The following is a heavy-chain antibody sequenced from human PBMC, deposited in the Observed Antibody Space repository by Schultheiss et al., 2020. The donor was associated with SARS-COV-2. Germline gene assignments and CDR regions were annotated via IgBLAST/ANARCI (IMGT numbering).Heavy chain of an antibody. J-gene: IGHJ3*02. CDR1: GFTFSSYA. CDR2: ISSSSSTI. V-gene: IGHV3-48*01. CDR3: ASHGGIVGATGAFDI. Sequence: GGSLRLSCAASGFTFSSYAMSWVRQAPGKGLEWVSYISSSSSTIYYADSVKGRFTISRDNSKNTLYLQMNSLRAEDTAVYYCASHGGIVGATGAFDIWGQGTMVTVSS. D-gene: IGHD1-26*01.